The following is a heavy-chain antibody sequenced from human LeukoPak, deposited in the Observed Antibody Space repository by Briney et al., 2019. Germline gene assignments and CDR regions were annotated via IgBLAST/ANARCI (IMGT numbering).Heavy chain of an antibody. V-gene: IGHV1-69*05. D-gene: IGHD3-10*01. Sequence: SVKVSCKASGGTFSSYAISWVRQAPGQGLEWMGGIIPLFGTANYAQKFQGRVTITTDESTSTAYMELSSLRSEDTAVYYCARAVNYYGSGELLSYYYYYMDVWGKGTTVTVSS. J-gene: IGHJ6*03. CDR1: GGTFSSYA. CDR3: ARAVNYYGSGELLSYYYYYMDV. CDR2: IIPLFGTA.